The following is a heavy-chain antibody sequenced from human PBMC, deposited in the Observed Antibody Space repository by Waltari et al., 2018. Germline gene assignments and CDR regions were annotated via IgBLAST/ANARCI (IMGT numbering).Heavy chain of an antibody. D-gene: IGHD3-10*01. CDR1: GGTFSSYA. J-gene: IGHJ4*02. CDR3: ARERGITMVRGVVDY. V-gene: IGHV1-69*04. CDR2: ISPILCIA. Sequence: QVQLVQSGAEVKKPGSSVKVSCKASGGTFSSYAISWVRLAPGQGLEWMGRISPILCIANNAQKFQGRVTITADKSTSTAYMELSSLRSEDTAVYYCARERGITMVRGVVDYWGQGTLVTVSS.